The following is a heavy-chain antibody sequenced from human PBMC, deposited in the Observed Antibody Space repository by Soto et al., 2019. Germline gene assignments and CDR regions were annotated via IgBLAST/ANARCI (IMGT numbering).Heavy chain of an antibody. CDR1: GYTLTELS. J-gene: IGHJ4*02. D-gene: IGHD1-1*01. V-gene: IGHV1-24*01. CDR3: ATDRFSTSFDY. CDR2: FDPEDGET. Sequence: ASVKVSCKVSGYTLTELSMHWVRQAPGKGLEWMGGFDPEDGETIYAQKFQGRVTVTEDTSTDTAYMELTSLRSEDTAVYYCATDRFSTSFDYWGQGTLVTVSS.